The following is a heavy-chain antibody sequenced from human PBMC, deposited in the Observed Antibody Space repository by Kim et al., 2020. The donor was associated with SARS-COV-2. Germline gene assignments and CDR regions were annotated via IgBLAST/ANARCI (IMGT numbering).Heavy chain of an antibody. Sequence: SETLSLTCTVSGGSISSGGYYWSWIRQHPGKGLEWIGYIYYSGSTYYNPSLKSRVTISVDTSKNQFSLKLSSVTAADTAVYYCARDPLEGYYPWYFDLWGRGNLVTVSS. V-gene: IGHV4-31*03. D-gene: IGHD3-22*01. CDR2: IYYSGST. J-gene: IGHJ2*01. CDR1: GGSISSGGYY. CDR3: ARDPLEGYYPWYFDL.